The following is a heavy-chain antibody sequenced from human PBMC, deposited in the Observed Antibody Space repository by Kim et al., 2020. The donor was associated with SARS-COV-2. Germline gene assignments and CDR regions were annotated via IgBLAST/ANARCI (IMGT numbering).Heavy chain of an antibody. V-gene: IGHV1-18*01. J-gene: IGHJ4*02. CDR1: GYTFTSYG. CDR2: ISAYNGKT. CDR3: ATHLSGRYYDSSGYYYY. Sequence: ASVKVSCKASGYTFTSYGISWVRQAPGQGLERTGWISAYNGKTNYAQKLQGRVTITTDTSTNTAYMELRSLRSDDTAVYYYATHLSGRYYDSSGYYYYWGQGALGTVSS. D-gene: IGHD3-22*01.